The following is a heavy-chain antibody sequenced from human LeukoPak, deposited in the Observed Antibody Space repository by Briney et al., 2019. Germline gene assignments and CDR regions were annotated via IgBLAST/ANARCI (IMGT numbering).Heavy chain of an antibody. V-gene: IGHV3-11*06. Sequence: KPGGSLRLSCAASGFTFSNYYMSWIRQAPGKGLEWVSYISGSSGSTNYADSEMGRFTISRDNGKNSLYLQMNSLRAEDTAVYYCARDQGENYDSSGYYPYWGQGTLVTVSS. CDR1: GFTFSNYY. CDR2: ISGSSGST. CDR3: ARDQGENYDSSGYYPY. J-gene: IGHJ4*02. D-gene: IGHD3-22*01.